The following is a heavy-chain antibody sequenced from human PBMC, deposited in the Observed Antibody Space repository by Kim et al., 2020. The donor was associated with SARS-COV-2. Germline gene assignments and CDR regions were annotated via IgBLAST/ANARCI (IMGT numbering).Heavy chain of an antibody. CDR2: INPNSGGT. CDR1: GYTFTGYY. V-gene: IGHV1-2*02. CDR3: ARPGIAVAVRGSAFDI. D-gene: IGHD6-19*01. J-gene: IGHJ3*02. Sequence: ASVKVSCKASGYTFTGYYMHWVRQAPGQGLEWMGWINPNSGGTNYAQKFQGRVTMTRDTSISTAYMELSRLRSDDTAVYYCARPGIAVAVRGSAFDIWGQGTMVTVSS.